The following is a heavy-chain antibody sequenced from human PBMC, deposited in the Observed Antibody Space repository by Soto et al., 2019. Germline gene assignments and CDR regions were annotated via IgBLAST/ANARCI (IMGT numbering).Heavy chain of an antibody. CDR2: ISAYNGDT. J-gene: IGHJ6*02. Sequence: ALVKGSCQASGYGFTTHGIGWVRLAPGHGAEWMGWISAYNGDTHYVQRFQGRLTMTTDTSTSTAYMELRSLTSDDTAVYYCARDTPFSGTLRGTPLMDVWGQGTTVTVSS. V-gene: IGHV1-18*04. CDR1: GYGFTTHG. CDR3: ARDTPFSGTLRGTPLMDV. D-gene: IGHD1-1*01.